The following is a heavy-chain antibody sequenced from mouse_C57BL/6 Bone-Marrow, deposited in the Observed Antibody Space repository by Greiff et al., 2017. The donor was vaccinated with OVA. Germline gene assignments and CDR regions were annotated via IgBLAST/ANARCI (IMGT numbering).Heavy chain of an antibody. J-gene: IGHJ4*01. CDR2: IYPGSGST. V-gene: IGHV1-55*01. CDR3: ARPYGYDNYYAMDY. D-gene: IGHD2-2*01. Sequence: QVQLQQPGAELVKPGASVKMSCKASGYTFTSYWITWVKQRPGQGLEWIGDIYPGSGSTNYNEKFTSKATLTVDTSSSTAYMQLSSLTSEDSAVYYCARPYGYDNYYAMDYWGQGTSVTVSS. CDR1: GYTFTSYW.